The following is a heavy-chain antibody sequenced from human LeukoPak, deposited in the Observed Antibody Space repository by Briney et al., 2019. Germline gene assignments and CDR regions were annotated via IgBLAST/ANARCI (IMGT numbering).Heavy chain of an antibody. CDR1: GGSISSYY. CDR3: ARDNQGVVDY. Sequence: SETLSLTCTVSGGSISSYYWSWIRQPPGKGLEWIGYIYYSGSTNYNPSLKSRVTISVDTSKNQFSLKLSSVTAADTAVYYCARDNQGVVDYWGQGTQVTVSS. CDR2: IYYSGST. V-gene: IGHV4-59*01. D-gene: IGHD3-10*01. J-gene: IGHJ4*02.